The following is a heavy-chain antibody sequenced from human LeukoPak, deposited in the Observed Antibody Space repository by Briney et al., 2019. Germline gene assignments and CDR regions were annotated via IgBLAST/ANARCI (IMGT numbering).Heavy chain of an antibody. D-gene: IGHD3-10*01. J-gene: IGHJ4*02. CDR1: GGSISSYS. V-gene: IGHV4-4*07. CDR2: FSISGST. CDR3: ARGGAEGSYFDF. Sequence: SETLSLTCTVSGGSISSYSWSWIRQSAGKGLEWIGRFSISGSTEYSPSLKSRATMSVDTSKNQFSLQLSSVTAADTAMYYCARGGAEGSYFDFWGQGTLVTVSS.